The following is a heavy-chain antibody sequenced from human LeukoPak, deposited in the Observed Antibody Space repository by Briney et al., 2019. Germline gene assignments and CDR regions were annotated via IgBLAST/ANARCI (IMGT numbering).Heavy chain of an antibody. CDR3: ASRRALTGEPY. V-gene: IGHV4-4*02. CDR1: GGSISSGNW. D-gene: IGHD7-27*01. J-gene: IGHJ1*01. CDR2: ISLSGTT. Sequence: SGTLSLTCAVSGGSISSGNWWSWVRQPPGKGLEWIGEISLSGTTNYNASLKSRVTVSLDKSKNQLSLKLTFVNAADTAVYYCASRRALTGEPYWGQGILVTVSS.